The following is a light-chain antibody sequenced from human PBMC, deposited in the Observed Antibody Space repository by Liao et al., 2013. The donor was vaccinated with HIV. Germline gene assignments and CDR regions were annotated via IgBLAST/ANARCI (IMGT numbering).Light chain of an antibody. Sequence: SYELTQPPSVSVSPGQTASITCSGDKLGDEYASWYQQKPGQSPVLVIYQDNKRLSKIPERFSGSNSGNTATLTISGTQAVDEADYYCQAWDSSSPYVFGTGTKVTVL. J-gene: IGLJ1*01. V-gene: IGLV3-1*01. CDR1: KLGDEY. CDR2: QDN. CDR3: QAWDSSSPYV.